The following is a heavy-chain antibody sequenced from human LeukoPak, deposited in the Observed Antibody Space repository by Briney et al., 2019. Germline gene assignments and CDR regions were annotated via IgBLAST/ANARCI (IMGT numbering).Heavy chain of an antibody. CDR2: IYYSGST. D-gene: IGHD3-22*01. J-gene: IGHJ2*01. V-gene: IGHV4-61*01. CDR3: ARRDSPFDL. CDR1: GCSISSSSYY. Sequence: PSETLSLTCTVSGCSISSSSYYWSWIRQPPGKGLEWIGYIYYSGSTNYNPSLKSRVTISVDTSKKQFSLKVRSVTAADTAVYYCARRDSPFDLWGRGTLVTVS.